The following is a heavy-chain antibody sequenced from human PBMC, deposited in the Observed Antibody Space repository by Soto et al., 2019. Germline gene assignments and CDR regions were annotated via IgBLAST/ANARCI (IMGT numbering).Heavy chain of an antibody. CDR3: AKDQQLATSEYYGMDV. Sequence: PGGSLRLSCAASGFTFSSYAMSWVRQAPGKGLEWVSAISGSGGSTYYADSVKGRFTISRDNSKNTLYLQMNSLRAEDTAVYYCAKDQQLATSEYYGMDVWGQGTTVTVSS. CDR2: ISGSGGST. D-gene: IGHD6-13*01. V-gene: IGHV3-23*01. J-gene: IGHJ6*02. CDR1: GFTFSSYA.